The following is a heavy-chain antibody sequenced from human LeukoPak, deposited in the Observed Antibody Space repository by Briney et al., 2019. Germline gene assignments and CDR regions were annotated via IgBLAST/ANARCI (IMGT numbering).Heavy chain of an antibody. CDR2: MNSDGSSR. Sequence: GGSLRLSCAASGLTLSNYWMHWVRHAPGKGLVWVSRMNSDGSSRTYADSVKGRFTISRDNAKHTLYLQMNSLRAEDTAVYYCARETTVIREWYFDLWGRGTLVTVAS. D-gene: IGHD4-17*01. J-gene: IGHJ2*01. V-gene: IGHV3-74*03. CDR3: ARETTVIREWYFDL. CDR1: GLTLSNYW.